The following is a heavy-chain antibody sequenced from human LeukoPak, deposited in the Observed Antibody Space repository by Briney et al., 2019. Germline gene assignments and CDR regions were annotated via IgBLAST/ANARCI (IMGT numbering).Heavy chain of an antibody. V-gene: IGHV1-24*01. D-gene: IGHD7-27*01. J-gene: IGHJ6*02. CDR3: ATVSELGGYYYGMDV. CDR1: GYTLTELS. CDR2: FDPEDGET. Sequence: GASVKVSCKVSGYTLTELSMHWVRQAPGKGLEWMGGFDPEDGETIYAQKFQGRVTMTEATSTDTAYMELSSLRSEDTAVYYCATVSELGGYYYGMDVWGQGTTVTVSS.